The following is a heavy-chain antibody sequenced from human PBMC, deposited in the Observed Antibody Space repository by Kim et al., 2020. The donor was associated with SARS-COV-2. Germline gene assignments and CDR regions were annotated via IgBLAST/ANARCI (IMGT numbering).Heavy chain of an antibody. J-gene: IGHJ4*02. Sequence: AQKFQGRVTMTRDTSISTAYMELSRLRSDDTAVYYCARDGGSYGRGEVDYWGQGTLVTVSS. CDR3: ARDGGSYGRGEVDY. D-gene: IGHD1-26*01. V-gene: IGHV1-2*02.